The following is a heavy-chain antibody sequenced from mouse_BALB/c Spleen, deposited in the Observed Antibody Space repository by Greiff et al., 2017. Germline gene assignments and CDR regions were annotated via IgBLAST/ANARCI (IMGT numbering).Heavy chain of an antibody. CDR3: ARRTSSYDAMDY. D-gene: IGHD1-1*01. J-gene: IGHJ4*01. CDR1: GFTFSSYG. V-gene: IGHV5-6*02. CDR2: ISSGGSYT. Sequence: EVKVVESGGDLVKPGGSLKLSCAASGFTFSSYGMSWVRQTPDKRLEWVATISSGGSYTYYPDSVKGRFTISRDNAKNTLYLQMSSLKSEDTAMYYCARRTSSYDAMDYWGQGTSVTVSS.